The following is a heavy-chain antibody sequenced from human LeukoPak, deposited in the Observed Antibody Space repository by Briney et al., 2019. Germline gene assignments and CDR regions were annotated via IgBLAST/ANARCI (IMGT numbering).Heavy chain of an antibody. CDR2: IIPIFGTA. V-gene: IGHV1-69*05. CDR3: ARMGDGYNQYYFDY. CDR1: GYTFTSYG. Sequence: GASVKVSCKASGYTFTSYGISWVRQAPGQGLEWMGGIIPIFGTANYAQKFQGRVTITTDESTSTAYMELSSLRSEDTAVYYCARMGDGYNQYYFDYWGQGTLVTVSS. D-gene: IGHD5-24*01. J-gene: IGHJ4*02.